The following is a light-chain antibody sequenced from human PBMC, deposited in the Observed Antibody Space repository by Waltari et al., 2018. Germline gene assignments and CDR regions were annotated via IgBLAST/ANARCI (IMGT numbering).Light chain of an antibody. J-gene: IGLJ2*01. CDR1: SGDIGAYNS. V-gene: IGLV2-11*01. CDR3: NSFAGSDTVV. Sequence: QSALTQPRSVTGSPGQSVTISCTGTSGDIGAYNSVNWYRQHPGKVPKLMIYDVNRRPSGVPDLFSGSKSGNTASLTVSGLQPEDEAVYYCNSFAGSDTVVFGGGTTLTVL. CDR2: DVN.